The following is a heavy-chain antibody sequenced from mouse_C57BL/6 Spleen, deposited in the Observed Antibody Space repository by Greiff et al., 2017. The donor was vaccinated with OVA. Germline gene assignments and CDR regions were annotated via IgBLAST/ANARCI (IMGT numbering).Heavy chain of an antibody. Sequence: QVQLQQSGPELVKPGASVTISCKASGYAFSSSWMNWVKQRPGKGLEWIGRIYPGDGDTNYNGKFKGKATLTADKSSSTAYMQLSSLTSEDSAVYFCARQNGNYLYFDVWGTGTTVTVSS. J-gene: IGHJ1*03. CDR3: ARQNGNYLYFDV. V-gene: IGHV1-82*01. CDR1: GYAFSSSW. D-gene: IGHD2-1*01. CDR2: IYPGDGDT.